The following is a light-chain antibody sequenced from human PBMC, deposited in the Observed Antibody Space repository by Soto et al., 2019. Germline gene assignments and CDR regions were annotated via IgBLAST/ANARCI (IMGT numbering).Light chain of an antibody. CDR3: QQYSAYPLT. Sequence: DIQLTQSPSTLSASVGDRVTITCRASQNINGYLAWYQQKPGKAPKLLIYWASSLISGVPSRFTGGESGTEFTLTISSLQPDDFATYYCQQYSAYPLTFGGGTTVDVK. V-gene: IGKV1-5*03. J-gene: IGKJ4*01. CDR1: QNINGY. CDR2: WAS.